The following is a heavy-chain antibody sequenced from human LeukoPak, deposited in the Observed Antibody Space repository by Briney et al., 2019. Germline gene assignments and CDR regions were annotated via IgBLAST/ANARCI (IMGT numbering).Heavy chain of an antibody. J-gene: IGHJ4*02. CDR2: IYSTGIT. V-gene: IGHV4-39*01. CDR1: GGSFSSSVSY. D-gene: IGHD3-10*01. Sequence: SETLSLTCSVSGGSFSSSVSYWGWIRQPPGKGLEWIGSIYSTGITYYNPSLQSRITISVDTPMNQFSLTLSSVTAADTAVYYCVRRYGSGDYRPDCWGQGTLVTVSS. CDR3: VRRYGSGDYRPDC.